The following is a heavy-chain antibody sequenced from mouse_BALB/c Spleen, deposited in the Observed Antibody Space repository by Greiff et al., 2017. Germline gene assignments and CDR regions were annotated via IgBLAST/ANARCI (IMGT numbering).Heavy chain of an antibody. CDR3: ARDLYYAMDY. Sequence: EVKLMESGGGLVQPGGSRKLSCAASGFTFSSFGMHWVRQAPEKGLEWVAYISSGSGTIYYADTVKGRFTISRDNPKNTLFLQMTSLRSEDTAMYYCARDLYYAMDYWGQGTSVTVSS. V-gene: IGHV5-17*02. CDR2: ISSGSGTI. J-gene: IGHJ4*01. CDR1: GFTFSSFG.